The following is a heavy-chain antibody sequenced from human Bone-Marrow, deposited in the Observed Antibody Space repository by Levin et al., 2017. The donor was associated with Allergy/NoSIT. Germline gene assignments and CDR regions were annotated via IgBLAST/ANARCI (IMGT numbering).Heavy chain of an antibody. V-gene: IGHV1-69*04. J-gene: IGHJ3*02. Sequence: KISCKASGGTFSSFTISWVRQAPGQGPEWMGRIVPLLYVPIYAQEFQGRVTITADQSASTAYMELSSLRSDDTAIYYCARDGYESSGYYYDDAFDIWGQGTMVTVSS. CDR1: GGTFSSFT. CDR2: IVPLLYVP. D-gene: IGHD3-22*01. CDR3: ARDGYESSGYYYDDAFDI.